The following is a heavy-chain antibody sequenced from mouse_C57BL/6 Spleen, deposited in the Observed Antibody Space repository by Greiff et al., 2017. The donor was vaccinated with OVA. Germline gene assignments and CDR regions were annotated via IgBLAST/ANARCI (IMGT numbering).Heavy chain of an antibody. CDR3: ARQQLGKAMDY. CDR1: GFTFSSYG. D-gene: IGHD4-1*02. V-gene: IGHV5-6*01. CDR2: ISSGGSDT. Sequence: EVQVVESGGDLVKPGGSLKLSCAASGFTFSSYGMSWVRQTPDKRLEWVATISSGGSDTYYPDSVKGRFTISRDNAKNTLYLQMSSLKSEDTAMDYCARQQLGKAMDYWGQGTSVTVSS. J-gene: IGHJ4*01.